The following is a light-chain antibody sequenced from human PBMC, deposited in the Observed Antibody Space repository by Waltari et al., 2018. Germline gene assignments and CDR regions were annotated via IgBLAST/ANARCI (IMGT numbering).Light chain of an antibody. CDR3: MQALQTPLT. CDR2: LGS. J-gene: IGKJ4*01. Sequence: DIVMTQSPLSLPVTPGEPASISSRSSPSLLHSNGYNYLDWYLQKPGQSPQLLIYLGSNRASGVPDRFSGSGSGTDFTLKISRVEAEDVGVYYCMQALQTPLTFGGGTKVETK. V-gene: IGKV2-28*01. CDR1: PSLLHSNGYNY.